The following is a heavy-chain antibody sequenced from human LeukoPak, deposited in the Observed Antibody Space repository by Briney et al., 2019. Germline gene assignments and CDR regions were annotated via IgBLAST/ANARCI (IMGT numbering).Heavy chain of an antibody. CDR2: ISGSGGST. Sequence: GGSLRLSCAASGFTFSSYAMSWVRQAPGKGLEWVSAISGSGGSTYYADSVKGRFTISRDSSKNTVDLQMNSLRAEDTAVYYCARSHSSDHPDLDYWGQGTLVTVSS. D-gene: IGHD3-22*01. J-gene: IGHJ4*02. CDR3: ARSHSSDHPDLDY. V-gene: IGHV3-23*01. CDR1: GFTFSSYA.